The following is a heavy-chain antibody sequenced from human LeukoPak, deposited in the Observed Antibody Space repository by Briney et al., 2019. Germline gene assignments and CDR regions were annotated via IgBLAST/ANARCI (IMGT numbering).Heavy chain of an antibody. CDR2: ISYDGSNK. CDR3: AKDRSSSWTWTIDY. CDR1: GFTFSSYA. D-gene: IGHD6-13*01. J-gene: IGHJ4*02. V-gene: IGHV3-30*18. Sequence: PGDSLRLSCAASGFTFSSYAMSWVRQAPGKGLEWVALISYDGSNKYYADSVKGRFTISRDNSKNTLYLQMNSLRAEDTAVYYCAKDRSSSWTWTIDYWGQGTLVTVSS.